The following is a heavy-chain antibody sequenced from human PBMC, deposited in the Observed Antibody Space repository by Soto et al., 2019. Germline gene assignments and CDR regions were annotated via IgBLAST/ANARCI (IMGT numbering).Heavy chain of an antibody. J-gene: IGHJ4*02. D-gene: IGHD1-7*01. CDR3: ARTNALGAGTTGYFDY. V-gene: IGHV6-1*01. Sequence: SQTLSLTCAISGDSVSSNSAAWNWIRQSPSRGLEWLGRTYYRSKWYNDYAVSVKSRITINPDTSKNQFSLQLNSVTPEDTAVYYCARTNALGAGTTGYFDYWGQGTLVTVSS. CDR1: GDSVSSNSAA. CDR2: TYYRSKWYN.